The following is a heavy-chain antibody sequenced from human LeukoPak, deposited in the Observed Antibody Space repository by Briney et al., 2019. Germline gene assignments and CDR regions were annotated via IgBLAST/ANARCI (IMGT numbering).Heavy chain of an antibody. D-gene: IGHD3-22*01. J-gene: IGHJ5*02. Sequence: KPSETLSLTCTVSHGSISNYYWSWIRQPPGKGLEWLGYIHTSGNTNYNPSLKSRVTISVDTSKNQFSLKLSSVTAADTAVYYCARPYYYDSRIDPWGQGILVTVSS. V-gene: IGHV4-4*09. CDR1: HGSISNYY. CDR3: ARPYYYDSRIDP. CDR2: IHTSGNT.